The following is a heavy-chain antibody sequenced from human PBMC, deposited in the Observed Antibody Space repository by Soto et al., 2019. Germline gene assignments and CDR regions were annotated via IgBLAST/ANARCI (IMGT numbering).Heavy chain of an antibody. V-gene: IGHV1-18*04. J-gene: IGHJ3*01. D-gene: IGHD1-26*01. CDR3: ARDNGGVGAAGCLDV. Sequence: GASVKASCKASGYTFNTYGISWVRQAPGQGLECMGWISAYNGNTNSAQNFQGRVTMTTDTSTDAGYMEWRSLKSEDSAVYYCARDNGGVGAAGCLDVWCQGTMVTVS. CDR2: ISAYNGNT. CDR1: GYTFNTYG.